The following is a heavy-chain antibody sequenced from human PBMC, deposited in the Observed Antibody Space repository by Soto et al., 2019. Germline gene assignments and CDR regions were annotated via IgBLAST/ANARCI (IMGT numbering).Heavy chain of an antibody. V-gene: IGHV3-23*01. J-gene: IGHJ4*02. D-gene: IGHD3-22*01. Sequence: GGSLRLSCAASGVTFSSYAMSWVRQAPGKGLEWVSAISGSGGSTYYADSVKGRFTISRDDSKNTLYLQMNGLRAEDTAVYYCAKDLGYYDSSDTTNHDYWGQGTLVTVSS. CDR2: ISGSGGST. CDR3: AKDLGYYDSSDTTNHDY. CDR1: GVTFSSYA.